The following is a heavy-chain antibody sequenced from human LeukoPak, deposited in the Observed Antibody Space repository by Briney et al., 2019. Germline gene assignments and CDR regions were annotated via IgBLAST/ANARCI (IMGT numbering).Heavy chain of an antibody. CDR3: ARGEYCSSTSCYLAGYYMDV. CDR2: IYTSGST. V-gene: IGHV4-4*07. Sequence: PSETLSLTCTVSGGSISSYYWSWIRQPAGKGLEWIGRIYTSGSTNYNPSLKSRVTMSVDTSKNQFSLKLSSVTAADTAVYYCARGEYCSSTSCYLAGYYMDVWGKGTTVTVSS. J-gene: IGHJ6*03. D-gene: IGHD2-2*01. CDR1: GGSISSYY.